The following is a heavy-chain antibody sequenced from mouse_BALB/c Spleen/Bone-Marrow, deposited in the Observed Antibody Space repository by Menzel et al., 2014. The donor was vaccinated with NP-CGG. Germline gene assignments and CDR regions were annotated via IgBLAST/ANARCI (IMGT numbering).Heavy chain of an antibody. CDR2: IDPANGNT. V-gene: IGHV14-3*02. Sequence: VQLQQSGAELVKPGASVKLSCTASGFNIKDTYMHWVKQRPEQGLEWIGRIDPANGNTKYDPKFQGKATIPADTSSNTAYLQLSSLTSEDTAVYYCASYYYGRAWFAYWGQGTLVTVSA. J-gene: IGHJ3*01. CDR3: ASYYYGRAWFAY. CDR1: GFNIKDTY. D-gene: IGHD1-1*01.